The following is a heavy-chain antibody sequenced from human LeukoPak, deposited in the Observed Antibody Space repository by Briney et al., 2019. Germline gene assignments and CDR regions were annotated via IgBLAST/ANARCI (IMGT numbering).Heavy chain of an antibody. CDR1: GFPFSPYS. CDR2: ISSGTIYM. D-gene: IGHD2-8*02. Sequence: LGGSLRLSCAASGFPFSPYSVNWVRQAPGKGLEWVSSISSGTIYMYYADSVKGRFPISRDNAKSPLYLQMNSLRAEDTAMYYCARDILGSTIDYWGQGILVTVPS. CDR3: ARDILGSTIDY. J-gene: IGHJ4*02. V-gene: IGHV3-21*01.